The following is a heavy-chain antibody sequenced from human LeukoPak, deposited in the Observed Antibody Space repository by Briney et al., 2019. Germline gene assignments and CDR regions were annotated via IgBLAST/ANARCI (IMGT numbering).Heavy chain of an antibody. D-gene: IGHD3-9*01. CDR3: ARAGHYDILTGYPFDY. V-gene: IGHV4-59*01. CDR1: GYSINRGFY. J-gene: IGHJ4*02. CDR2: IYYSGST. Sequence: PSETLSLTCAVSGYSINRGFYWGWIRQPPGKGLEWIGYIYYSGSTNYNPSLKSRVTISVDTSKNQFSLKLSSVTAADTAVYYCARAGHYDILTGYPFDYWGKGTLVTVSS.